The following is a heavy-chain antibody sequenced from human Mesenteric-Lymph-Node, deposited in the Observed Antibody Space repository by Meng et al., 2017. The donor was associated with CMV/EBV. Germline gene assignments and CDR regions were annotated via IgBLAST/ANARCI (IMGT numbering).Heavy chain of an antibody. CDR1: GFTFSSYS. CDR2: ISSSSSYI. J-gene: IGHJ4*02. CDR3: ARVVGAIDY. Sequence: GESLKISCAASGFTFSSYSMNWVRQAPGKGLEWVSSISSSSSYIYYADSVKGRFTISRDNAKNSLYLQMNSLRAEDTAVYYCARVVGAIDYWGQGTLVTVSS. V-gene: IGHV3-21*01. D-gene: IGHD1-26*01.